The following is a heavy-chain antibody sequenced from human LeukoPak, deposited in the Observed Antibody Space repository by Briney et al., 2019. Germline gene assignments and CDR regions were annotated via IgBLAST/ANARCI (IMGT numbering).Heavy chain of an antibody. Sequence: GGSLRLSCEASGFTFSSYAMIWVRQVPGKGLEWVSVIYGDSREICYADSVKGRFTISRDNSKSTVFLQMDSLRGEDTAVYYCATYAQRSQPSDYWGQGTLVSVSS. V-gene: IGHV3-23*01. D-gene: IGHD3-16*01. CDR2: IYGDSREI. CDR1: GFTFSSYA. CDR3: ATYAQRSQPSDY. J-gene: IGHJ4*02.